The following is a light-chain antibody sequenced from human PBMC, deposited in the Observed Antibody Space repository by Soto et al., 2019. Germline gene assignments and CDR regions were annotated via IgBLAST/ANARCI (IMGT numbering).Light chain of an antibody. V-gene: IGLV1-44*01. Sequence: QSVLTQPPSASGTPGQRATIAGSGSASSIGTDTVNWYRHLPGTAPKLHIYGDNQRPSGVPDRFSGSKSGTSASLAISVLQSEDEADYYCAAWDGSLNHVLFGGGTKLNVL. J-gene: IGLJ2*01. CDR1: ASSIGTDT. CDR3: AAWDGSLNHVL. CDR2: GDN.